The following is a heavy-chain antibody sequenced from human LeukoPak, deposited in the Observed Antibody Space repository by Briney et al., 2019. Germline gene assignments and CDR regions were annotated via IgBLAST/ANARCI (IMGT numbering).Heavy chain of an antibody. CDR2: IYYSGST. Sequence: PSETLSLTCTVSGGSISSGDYYWRWIRQPPGKRLERIGYIYYSGSTYYNPSLKSRVTISVDTSKNQFSLKLSSVTAADTAVYYCARVRGVTDWFDPWGQGTLVTVSS. D-gene: IGHD2-21*02. V-gene: IGHV4-30-4*08. J-gene: IGHJ5*02. CDR3: ARVRGVTDWFDP. CDR1: GGSISSGDYY.